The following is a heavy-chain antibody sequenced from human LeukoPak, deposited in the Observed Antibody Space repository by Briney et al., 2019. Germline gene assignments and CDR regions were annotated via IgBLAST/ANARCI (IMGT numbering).Heavy chain of an antibody. V-gene: IGHV1-2*06. CDR3: ARDLADAFDI. Sequence: ASVKVSCKTSGYTPTGYYMHWVRQAPGQGLEWMGRINPYSGGTNYAQKFQGRVTMTRDTSISTAYMELSRLRSDDTAVYYCARDLADAFDIWGQGTMVTVSS. J-gene: IGHJ3*02. D-gene: IGHD3-16*01. CDR1: GYTPTGYY. CDR2: INPYSGGT.